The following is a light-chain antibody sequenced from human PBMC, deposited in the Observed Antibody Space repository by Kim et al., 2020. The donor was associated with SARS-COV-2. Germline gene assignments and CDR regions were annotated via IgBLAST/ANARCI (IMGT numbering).Light chain of an antibody. V-gene: IGLV1-44*01. CDR2: SNN. Sequence: QSMLTQPPSASGTPGQRVAISCSGRTSNIGINTVNWYQLVPGTAPKLLIYSNNQRASGVPDRFSGSKSGTSASLAISGLQSEDEADYYCAAWDDSLSGRVFGGGTQLTVL. CDR1: TSNIGINT. J-gene: IGLJ3*02. CDR3: AAWDDSLSGRV.